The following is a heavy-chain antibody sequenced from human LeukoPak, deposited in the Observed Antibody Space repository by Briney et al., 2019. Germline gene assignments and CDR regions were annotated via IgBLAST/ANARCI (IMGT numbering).Heavy chain of an antibody. V-gene: IGHV3-33*01. J-gene: IGHJ6*02. CDR2: IWYDGSNK. Sequence: QPGRSLRLSCAASGFRFGSHAVHWFRQAPGKGLEWLAQIWYDGSNKYYVDSVKGRFTTSRDNSKNTVYLQMNSLRAEDTAVYFCASVGQQLAPYAMDVWGQGTTVTVSS. CDR3: ASVGQQLAPYAMDV. D-gene: IGHD6-13*01. CDR1: GFRFGSHA.